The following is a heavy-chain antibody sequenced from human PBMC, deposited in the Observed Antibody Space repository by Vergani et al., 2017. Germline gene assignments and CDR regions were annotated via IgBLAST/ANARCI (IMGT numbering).Heavy chain of an antibody. CDR1: GYTFTGYY. V-gene: IGHV1-2*02. J-gene: IGHJ5*02. CDR2: INPNSGGT. D-gene: IGHD2-2*01. CDR3: ARESRYCSSTSCSPFDP. Sequence: QVQLVQSGAEVKKPGASVKVSCKASGYTFTGYYMHWVRQAPGQGLEWMGWINPNSGGTNYAQKFQGRVTMTRETSISTAYMELSRLRSDDTAVYYCARESRYCSSTSCSPFDPWGQGTLVTVSS.